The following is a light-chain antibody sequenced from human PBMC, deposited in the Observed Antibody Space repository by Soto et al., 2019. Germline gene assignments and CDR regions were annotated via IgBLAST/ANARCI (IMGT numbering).Light chain of an antibody. CDR2: GSS. V-gene: IGKV3-20*01. CDR1: QTISNSF. J-gene: IGKJ4*01. Sequence: EIELTQSPGTLSLSPGERATLSCRASQTISNSFLAWYQQRPGQAPRRRIYGSSGRAAGIPDRVSGIGSGAGFTRRIFSLEPSDFPVDYCQQYGVPPTFGGGTKVDIK. CDR3: QQYGVPPT.